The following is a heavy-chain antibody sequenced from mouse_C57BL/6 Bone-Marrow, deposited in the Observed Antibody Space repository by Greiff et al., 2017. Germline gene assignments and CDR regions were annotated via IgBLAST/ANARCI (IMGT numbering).Heavy chain of an antibody. CDR1: GYTFTDYN. J-gene: IGHJ1*03. CDR2: INPNNGVT. CDR3: ARRGVYWYFDV. Sequence: VPLQQSGPELVKPGASVKIPCKASGYTFTDYNMDWVKQSHGKSLEWIGDINPNNGVTIYNQKFKGKATLTVDKSSSTAYMELRSLTSEDTAVYYCARRGVYWYFDVWGTGTTVTVSS. V-gene: IGHV1-18*01.